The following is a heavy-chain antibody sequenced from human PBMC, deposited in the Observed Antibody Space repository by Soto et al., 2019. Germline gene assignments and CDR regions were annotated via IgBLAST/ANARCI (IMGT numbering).Heavy chain of an antibody. V-gene: IGHV1-46*01. CDR3: ARVDYGGNSDY. Sequence: ASVKVSCKTSGYTFTNHGINWVRQAPGQGLEWMGIINPSGGSTSYAQKFQGRVTMTRDTSTSTVYMELSSLRSEDTAVYYCARVDYGGNSDYWGQGTLVTVSS. CDR1: GYTFTNHG. J-gene: IGHJ4*02. D-gene: IGHD4-17*01. CDR2: INPSGGST.